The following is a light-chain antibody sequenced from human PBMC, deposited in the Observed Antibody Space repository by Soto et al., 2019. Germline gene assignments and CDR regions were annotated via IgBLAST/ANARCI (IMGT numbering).Light chain of an antibody. V-gene: IGLV2-14*01. CDR1: SSDVGGYDF. CDR3: SSFTSIHTWV. CDR2: EVT. Sequence: SALTQPASVSGSPGQSIAISCTGTSSDVGGYDFVSWYQQHPGKAPKVIIYEVTSRASGISDRFSGSKSGNTASLTISGLQVEDEADYYCSSFTSIHTWVFGGGTKLTVL. J-gene: IGLJ3*02.